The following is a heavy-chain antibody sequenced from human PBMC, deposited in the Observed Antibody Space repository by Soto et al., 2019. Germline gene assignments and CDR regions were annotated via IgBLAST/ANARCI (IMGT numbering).Heavy chain of an antibody. CDR3: ARDPEYYYDSSXYYP. D-gene: IGHD3-22*01. CDR1: GGTFSSYA. V-gene: IGHV1-69*13. CDR2: IIPIFGTA. Sequence: SVKVSCKASGGTFSSYAISWVRQAPGQGLEWMGGIIPIFGTANYAQKFQGRVTITADESTSTAYMELSSLRSEDTAVYYCARDPEYYYDSSXYYPWGQGTLVTAPQ. J-gene: IGHJ5*02.